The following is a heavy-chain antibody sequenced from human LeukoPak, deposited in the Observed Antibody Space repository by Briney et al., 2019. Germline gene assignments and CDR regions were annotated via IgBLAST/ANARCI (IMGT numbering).Heavy chain of an antibody. CDR2: IIPIFGTA. CDR1: GGTFSSYA. Sequence: RASVTVSCKASGGTFSSYAISWVRQAPGQGLEWMGGIIPIFGTANYAQKFQGRVTITADESTSTAYMELSSLRSEDTAVYYCATYSGYDSGSFRYYYYGMDVWGQGTTVTVSS. V-gene: IGHV1-69*13. D-gene: IGHD5-12*01. J-gene: IGHJ6*02. CDR3: ATYSGYDSGSFRYYYYGMDV.